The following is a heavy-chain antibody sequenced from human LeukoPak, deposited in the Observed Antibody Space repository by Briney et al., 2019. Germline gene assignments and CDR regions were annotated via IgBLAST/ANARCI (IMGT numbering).Heavy chain of an antibody. J-gene: IGHJ4*02. CDR3: ARGHLGEDYFDY. D-gene: IGHD1-26*01. CDR1: GGSISSSSYY. Sequence: SETLSLTCTVSGGSISSSSYYWGWIRQPPGKGLEWIGSIYYSGSTYYNPSLKSRVTISVDTSKNQFSLKLSSVTAADTAVYYCARGHLGEDYFDYWGQGTLVTVSS. CDR2: IYYSGST. V-gene: IGHV4-39*01.